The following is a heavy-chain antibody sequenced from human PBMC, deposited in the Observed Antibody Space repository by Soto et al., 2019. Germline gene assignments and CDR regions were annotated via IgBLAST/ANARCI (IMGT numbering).Heavy chain of an antibody. V-gene: IGHV3-30*18. D-gene: IGHD1-7*01. CDR2: ISYDGSIT. CDR3: AKDMNSVPEY. CDR1: GFTFSSYG. Sequence: LRLSCAASGFTFSSYGMHWVRQAPGKGLEWVAVISYDGSITSYADSVKGRFTVSRDNARDMLYLQMNSLRAEDTAVYYCAKDMNSVPEYWGQGTLVTVSS. J-gene: IGHJ4*02.